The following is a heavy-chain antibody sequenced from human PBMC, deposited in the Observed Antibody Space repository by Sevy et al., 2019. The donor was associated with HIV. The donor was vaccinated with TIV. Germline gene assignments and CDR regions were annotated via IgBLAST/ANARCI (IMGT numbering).Heavy chain of an antibody. V-gene: IGHV3-23*01. CDR1: GFTFSSYA. D-gene: IGHD5-12*01. J-gene: IGHJ4*02. CDR2: ISGSGIST. Sequence: GSLRLSCAASGFTFSSYAMSWVRQAPGKGLEWVSAISGSGISTYYADSVKGRFTISRDNSKNTLYLQMNNLRAEDTAVFYCAKGIGYSGYETDYWGQGTLVTVS. CDR3: AKGIGYSGYETDY.